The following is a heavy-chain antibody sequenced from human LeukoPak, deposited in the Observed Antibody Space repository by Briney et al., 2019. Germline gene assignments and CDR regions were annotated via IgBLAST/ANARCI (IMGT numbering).Heavy chain of an antibody. J-gene: IGHJ4*02. Sequence: GGSLRLSCAASEFTFSSYGMSWVRQAPGEGLEWVSAISGSGGSTYYADSVKGRFTISRDNSKNTLYLQMNSLRAEDTAVHYCAMPDYYDSSGTSIDYWGQGTLVTVSS. V-gene: IGHV3-23*01. CDR3: AMPDYYDSSGTSIDY. D-gene: IGHD3-22*01. CDR2: ISGSGGST. CDR1: EFTFSSYG.